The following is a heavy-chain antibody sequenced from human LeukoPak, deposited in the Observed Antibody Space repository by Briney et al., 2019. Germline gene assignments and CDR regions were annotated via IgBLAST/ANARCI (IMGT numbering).Heavy chain of an antibody. Sequence: AAGSLRLSCAASGFTFSSYTMSWVRQAPGKGLKWFSALGGSGTDSYYADSVKGRFTISRDNSKNTLYLQMNSLRAEDTAVYYCAKDRHYYDSSGYYYWNFDLWGRGTLVTVSS. CDR1: GFTFSSYT. D-gene: IGHD3-22*01. J-gene: IGHJ2*01. CDR2: LGGSGTDS. CDR3: AKDRHYYDSSGYYYWNFDL. V-gene: IGHV3-23*01.